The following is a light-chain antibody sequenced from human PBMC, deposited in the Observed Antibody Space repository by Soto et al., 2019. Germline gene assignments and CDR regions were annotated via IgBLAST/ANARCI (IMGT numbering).Light chain of an antibody. Sequence: QSVLTQPPSVSGAPGQRVTISCTGSSSNIGAGYVVHWYQQLPGTAPKLLIYGNSNRPSGVPDRFSGSKSGTSASLAITGLQAEDEADYYCQSYDSSLYVFGTGTKLTVL. CDR3: QSYDSSLYV. CDR1: SSNIGAGYV. V-gene: IGLV1-40*01. CDR2: GNS. J-gene: IGLJ1*01.